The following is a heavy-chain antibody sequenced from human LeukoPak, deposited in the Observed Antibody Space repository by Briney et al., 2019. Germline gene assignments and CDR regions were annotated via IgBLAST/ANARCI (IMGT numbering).Heavy chain of an antibody. J-gene: IGHJ4*02. CDR2: IYYSGST. V-gene: IGHV4-59*12. CDR1: GGSISSYY. Sequence: SSETRSLTCTVSGGSISSYYWSWIRQPPGKGLEWIGYIYYSGSTNYNPSLKSRVTISVDTSKNQFSLKVSSVTAADTAVYYCARGSDTAAGLYWGQGTLVTVYS. D-gene: IGHD6-13*01. CDR3: ARGSDTAAGLY.